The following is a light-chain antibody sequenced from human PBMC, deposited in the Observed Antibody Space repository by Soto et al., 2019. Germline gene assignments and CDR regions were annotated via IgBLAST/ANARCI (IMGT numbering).Light chain of an antibody. Sequence: QSALTQPASVSGSPGQSITISCTGSSSDVGSYNFVSWHQQHPGKAPKLMIYEGSKRPSGVSNRFSGSKSGNTASLTISGLQAVDEADYYCCSYAGSSTWVFGGGTKLTVL. CDR1: SSDVGSYNF. V-gene: IGLV2-23*01. CDR2: EGS. J-gene: IGLJ3*02. CDR3: CSYAGSSTWV.